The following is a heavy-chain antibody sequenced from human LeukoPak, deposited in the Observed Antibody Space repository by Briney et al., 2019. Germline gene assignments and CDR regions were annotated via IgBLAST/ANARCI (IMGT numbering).Heavy chain of an antibody. CDR2: IYPGDSDT. CDR1: GSSFTNYW. Sequence: GESLKISCKGSGSSFTNYWIGWVRQLPGKGLEWMGIIYPGDSDTRYSPSFQGQVTISADKSISTAYLHWSSLKASDTAMYYCARLLVEDGYNFWGQGTMVTVSS. V-gene: IGHV5-51*01. D-gene: IGHD5-24*01. J-gene: IGHJ3*01. CDR3: ARLLVEDGYNF.